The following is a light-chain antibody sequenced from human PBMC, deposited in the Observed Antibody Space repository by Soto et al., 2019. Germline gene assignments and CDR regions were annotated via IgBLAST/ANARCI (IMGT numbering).Light chain of an antibody. CDR1: QHISSV. CDR3: QQRANWPPFT. J-gene: IGKJ2*01. Sequence: EIVLAQSPAPRSLSPGERATLSCRASQHISSVLAWYQQKHGQAPRLLIYDASNRATGSPARFSGSGSGTDFTLTISSLEPEDVAIYYCQQRANWPPFTFGQGTKLEIK. V-gene: IGKV3-11*01. CDR2: DAS.